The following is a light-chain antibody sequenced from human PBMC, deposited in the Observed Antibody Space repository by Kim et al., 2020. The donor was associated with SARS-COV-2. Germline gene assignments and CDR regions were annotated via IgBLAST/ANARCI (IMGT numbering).Light chain of an antibody. CDR2: EVT. Sequence: GQSVNIACNGTSSDVGGYNYVYGYQQHPGKAPKLLIYEVTKRPAGVADRFSGSKSGNTASLTVSGLQAEDEADYYCFSFAGSNKFVFGTGTKVTVL. CDR1: SSDVGGYNY. CDR3: FSFAGSNKFV. V-gene: IGLV2-8*01. J-gene: IGLJ1*01.